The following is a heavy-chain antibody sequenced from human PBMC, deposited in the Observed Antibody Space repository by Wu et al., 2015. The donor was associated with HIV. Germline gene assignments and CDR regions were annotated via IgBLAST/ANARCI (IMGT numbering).Heavy chain of an antibody. CDR2: TNVNTGGT. CDR3: ARDELFRVDDAFDM. Sequence: QVQLVQSGAEVKKPGASVKVSCKASGYTFSGYYINWVRQAPGQGLEWMGWTNVNTGGTNYAPKFQGRVTMTRDTSISTAYMELSRLTSDDTAVYYCARDELFRVDDAFDMWGQGTMVIVSS. V-gene: IGHV1-2*02. J-gene: IGHJ3*02. CDR1: GYTFSGYY. D-gene: IGHD2-15*01.